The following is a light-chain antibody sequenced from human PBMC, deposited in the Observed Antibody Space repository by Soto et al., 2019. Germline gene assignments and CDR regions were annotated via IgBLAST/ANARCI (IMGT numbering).Light chain of an antibody. CDR3: AAWDDSLNGVV. V-gene: IGLV1-44*01. CDR1: SSNIGSNT. CDR2: SNN. Sequence: QSVLTQPPSASGTPGQRVTISCSGSSSNIGSNTVNWYQQLPGTAPKLLIYSNNQRPSGVPDRFSGSKSGTSASLAISGLQSEDDADYYCAAWDDSLNGVVFGGGTQLTGL. J-gene: IGLJ2*01.